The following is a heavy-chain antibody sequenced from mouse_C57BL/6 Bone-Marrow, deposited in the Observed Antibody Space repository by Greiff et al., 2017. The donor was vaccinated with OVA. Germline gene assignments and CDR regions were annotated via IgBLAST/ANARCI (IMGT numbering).Heavy chain of an antibody. CDR2: IDPENGDT. J-gene: IGHJ2*01. Sequence: DVQLQESGAELVRPGASVKLSCTASGFNIKDDYMHWVKQRPEQGLEWIGWIDPENGDTEYASKFQGKATITADTSSNTAYLQLSSLTSEDTAVYYCTPGGFDYWGQGTTLTVSS. CDR1: GFNIKDDY. CDR3: TPGGFDY. V-gene: IGHV14-4*01.